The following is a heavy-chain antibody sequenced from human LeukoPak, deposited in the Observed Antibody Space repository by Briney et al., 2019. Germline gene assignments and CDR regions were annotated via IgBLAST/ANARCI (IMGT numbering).Heavy chain of an antibody. Sequence: SETLSLTCAVYGGSFGGYYWSWIRQPPRKGLEWIGEINHSGSTNYNPSPKSRATISVDTSKNQFSLKLSSLTAADTAVYYCARGSYDSSGYANWYFDLWGRGTLVTVSS. CDR1: GGSFGGYY. CDR3: ARGSYDSSGYANWYFDL. D-gene: IGHD3-22*01. CDR2: INHSGST. V-gene: IGHV4-34*01. J-gene: IGHJ2*01.